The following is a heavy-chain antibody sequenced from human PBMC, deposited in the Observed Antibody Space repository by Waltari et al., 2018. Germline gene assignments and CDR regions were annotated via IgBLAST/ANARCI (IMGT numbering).Heavy chain of an antibody. CDR1: GGTFSSYA. CDR2: IIPIFGTA. Sequence: QVQLVQSGAEVKKPGSSVKVSCKASGGTFSSYAIGWVRQAPGKGLEWMGGIIPIFGTANYAQKFQGRVTITADESTSTAYMELSSLRSEDPAVYYCALTTVVTPGFGYYYMDVWGKGTTVTISS. CDR3: ALTTVVTPGFGYYYMDV. D-gene: IGHD4-17*01. V-gene: IGHV1-69*12. J-gene: IGHJ6*03.